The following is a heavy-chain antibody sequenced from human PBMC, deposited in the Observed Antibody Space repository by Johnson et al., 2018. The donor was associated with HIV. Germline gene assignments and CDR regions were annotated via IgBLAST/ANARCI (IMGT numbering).Heavy chain of an antibody. D-gene: IGHD2/OR15-2a*01. Sequence: VQLVESGGGLVQPGGSLRLSCAASGFTVKSNYMSWVRQAPGKGLEWVSVIYSGGSTYYADSVKGRFTISRDKSKNPLYLQRNSLRAEDTAVYYCAGAPGGILPDAFDIWGQGTMVTVSS. CDR3: AGAPGGILPDAFDI. CDR2: IYSGGST. CDR1: GFTVKSNY. V-gene: IGHV3-66*01. J-gene: IGHJ3*02.